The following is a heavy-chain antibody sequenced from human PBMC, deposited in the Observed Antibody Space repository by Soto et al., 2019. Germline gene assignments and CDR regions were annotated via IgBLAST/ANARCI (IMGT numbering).Heavy chain of an antibody. CDR1: GFTFSDSY. CDR3: ARVSWREKYGMDV. CDR2: ITFSGNTV. J-gene: IGHJ6*02. Sequence: GGSLRLSCAASGFTFSDSYMSWIRQAPGKGLEWISYITFSGNTVYYADSLKGRFTISRDNTKNSLYLQMNRLRAEDTAVYYCARVSWREKYGMDVWGQGTTVTVSS. V-gene: IGHV3-11*01.